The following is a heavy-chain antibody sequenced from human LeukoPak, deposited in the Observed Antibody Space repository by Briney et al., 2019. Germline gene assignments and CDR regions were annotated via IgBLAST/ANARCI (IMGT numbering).Heavy chain of an antibody. CDR2: INGDGSST. D-gene: IGHD6-25*01. Sequence: GGSLTLSCAASGFTFSSYWMHWVRQAPGKGLVWVSRINGDGSSTAYADSVKGRFTTSRDNAKNTLYLQMNSLTAEDTAVYYCARGPPWYFDLWGRGTLVTVSS. CDR3: ARGPPWYFDL. V-gene: IGHV3-74*01. J-gene: IGHJ2*01. CDR1: GFTFSSYW.